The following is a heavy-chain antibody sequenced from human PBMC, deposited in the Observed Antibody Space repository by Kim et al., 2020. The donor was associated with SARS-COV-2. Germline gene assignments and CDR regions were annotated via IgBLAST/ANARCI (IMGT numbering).Heavy chain of an antibody. D-gene: IGHD3-10*01. CDR2: FIPILGTR. CDR1: GDTFNNYA. V-gene: IGHV1-69*06. CDR3: VRSPPRRNIFVWFGGDTDV. J-gene: IGHJ6*02. Sequence: SVKVSCKSSGDTFNNYAVTWVRQAPGQGLVWMGGFIPILGTRTFAQKFQGRVTIWVDKSMGTDYLELRSLTSDDTAVYYCVRSPPRRNIFVWFGGDTDVWGQGTTVTVSS.